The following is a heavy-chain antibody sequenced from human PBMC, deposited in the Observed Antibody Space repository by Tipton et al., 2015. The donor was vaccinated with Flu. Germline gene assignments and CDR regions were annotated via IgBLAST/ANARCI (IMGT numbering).Heavy chain of an antibody. J-gene: IGHJ4*02. Sequence: TLSLTCTVSGYSISSRYYWGWIRQPPGKGLEWIGCVYHGGTTYYNPSLKSRVAISLDTSTNQFSLKLTSVTAADTAVYYCATTTYYYGSGTHDYWGQGTLVTVSS. V-gene: IGHV4-38-2*02. CDR2: VYHGGTT. CDR3: ATTTYYYGSGTHDY. D-gene: IGHD3-10*01. CDR1: GYSISSRYY.